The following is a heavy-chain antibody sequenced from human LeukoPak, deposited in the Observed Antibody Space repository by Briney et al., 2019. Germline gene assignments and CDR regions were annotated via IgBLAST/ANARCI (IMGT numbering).Heavy chain of an antibody. Sequence: SWVXXXXGQGLEWMGRIIPILGIANYAQKFQGRVTITADKSTSTAYMELSSLRSEDTAVYYCARERFRDTAMVTFSYYYGMDVWGQGTTVTVSS. D-gene: IGHD5-18*01. V-gene: IGHV1-69*04. CDR3: ARERFRDTAMVTFSYYYGMDV. CDR2: IIPILGIA. J-gene: IGHJ6*02.